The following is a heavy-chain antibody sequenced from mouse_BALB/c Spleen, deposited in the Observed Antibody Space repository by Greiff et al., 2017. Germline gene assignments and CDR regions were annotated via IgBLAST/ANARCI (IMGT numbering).Heavy chain of an antibody. CDR1: GYTFTDYN. CDR2: INPNNGGT. Sequence: VQLQQSGPELVKPGASVKIPCKASGYTFTDYNMDWVKQSHGKSLEWIGDINPNNGGTIYNQKFKGKATLTVDMSSSTAYMELRSLTSEDTAVYYCARGLYDGYSFDYWGQGTTLTVSS. J-gene: IGHJ2*01. CDR3: ARGLYDGYSFDY. V-gene: IGHV1-18*01. D-gene: IGHD2-3*01.